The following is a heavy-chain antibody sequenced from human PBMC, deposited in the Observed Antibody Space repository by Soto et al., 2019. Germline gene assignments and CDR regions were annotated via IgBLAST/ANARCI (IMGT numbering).Heavy chain of an antibody. D-gene: IGHD5-18*01. Sequence: SETLSLTCAVYGGSFSGYYWSWIRQPPGKGLEWIGEINHSGSTNYNPSLKSRVTISVDTSKNQFSLKLSSVTAADTAVYYCARGGGVQLWPHYYYYYGMDVWGQGTTVTAP. V-gene: IGHV4-34*01. CDR2: INHSGST. J-gene: IGHJ6*02. CDR1: GGSFSGYY. CDR3: ARGGGVQLWPHYYYYYGMDV.